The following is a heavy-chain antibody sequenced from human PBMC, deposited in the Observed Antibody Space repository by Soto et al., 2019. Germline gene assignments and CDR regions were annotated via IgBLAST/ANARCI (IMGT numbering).Heavy chain of an antibody. J-gene: IGHJ4*02. Sequence: SVKVSCQASGDTFSSYAISWVRQAPGQGLEWMGGIIPIFGTANYAQKFQGRVTITADESTSTAYMELSSLRSEDTAVYYCASPRLSGWYHCWGQGTLVTVSS. V-gene: IGHV1-69*13. CDR3: ASPRLSGWYHC. CDR2: IIPIFGTA. D-gene: IGHD6-19*01. CDR1: GDTFSSYA.